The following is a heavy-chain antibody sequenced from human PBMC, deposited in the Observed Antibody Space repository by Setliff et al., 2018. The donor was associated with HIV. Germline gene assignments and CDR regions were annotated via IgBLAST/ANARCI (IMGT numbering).Heavy chain of an antibody. D-gene: IGHD2-15*01. V-gene: IGHV4-39*07. J-gene: IGHJ6*03. CDR1: GDSIGTTTCY. Sequence: SETLSLTCTVSGDSIGTTTCYWGWIRQSPEKGLEWIGSIYFSGSTYYNPSLKSRLIISVDTSKNQFSLKLSSVTAADTAVYYCARGGGSRAATSSYYYMDVWGKGATVTVSS. CDR3: ARGGGSRAATSSYYYMDV. CDR2: IYFSGST.